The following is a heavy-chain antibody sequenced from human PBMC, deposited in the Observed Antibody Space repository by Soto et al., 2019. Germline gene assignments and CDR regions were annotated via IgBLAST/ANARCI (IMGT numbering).Heavy chain of an antibody. Sequence: GGSLRLSCTASGFTFGDYAMSWFRQAPGKGLEWVGFIRSKAYGGATEYAASVKGRFTISRDDSKSIAYLQMNSLKTEDTAVYYCTRERLLWFDRRSGMDVWGQGTKVTVSS. J-gene: IGHJ6*02. CDR2: IRSKAYGGAT. D-gene: IGHD3-10*01. CDR1: GFTFGDYA. CDR3: TRERLLWFDRRSGMDV. V-gene: IGHV3-49*03.